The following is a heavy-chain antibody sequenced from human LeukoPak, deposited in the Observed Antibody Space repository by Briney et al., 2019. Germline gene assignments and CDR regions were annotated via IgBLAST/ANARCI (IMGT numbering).Heavy chain of an antibody. CDR1: GFTVSGNY. CDR3: AKDLRDIVVVVAIDY. J-gene: IGHJ4*02. CDR2: IYSGGST. V-gene: IGHV3-66*01. D-gene: IGHD2-15*01. Sequence: PGGSLRLSCAASGFTVSGNYMNWVRQAPGKGLEWVSVIYSGGSTDYTDSVKGRFTISRDNSKNTLYLQMNSLRAEDTAVYYCAKDLRDIVVVVAIDYWGQGTLVTVPS.